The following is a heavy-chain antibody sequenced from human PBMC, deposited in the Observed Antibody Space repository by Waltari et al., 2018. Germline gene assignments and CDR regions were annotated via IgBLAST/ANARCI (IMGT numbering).Heavy chain of an antibody. CDR2: ISWNSGSI. J-gene: IGHJ4*02. V-gene: IGHV3-9*01. D-gene: IGHD3-22*01. Sequence: EVQLVESGGGLVQPGRSLRLSCAASGFTFDDYPMHWVRQAPGKGLDGVPGISWNSGSIGYADSVKGRFTISRDNAKNSLYLQMNSLRAEDTALYYCAKDSDSSGYPPLTFFDYWGQGTLVTVSS. CDR1: GFTFDDYP. CDR3: AKDSDSSGYPPLTFFDY.